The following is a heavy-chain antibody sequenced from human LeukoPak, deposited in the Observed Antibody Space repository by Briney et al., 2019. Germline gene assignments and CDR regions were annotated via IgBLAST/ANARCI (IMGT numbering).Heavy chain of an antibody. V-gene: IGHV1-69*05. Sequence: SVKVSCKASGGTLSSYAISWVRQAPGQGLEWMGRIIPISGTANYAQKFQGRVTITTDESTSTAYMELSSLRSEDTAVYYCARDVEQQLVLYWFDPWGQGTLVTVSS. CDR2: IIPISGTA. D-gene: IGHD6-13*01. CDR3: ARDVEQQLVLYWFDP. CDR1: GGTLSSYA. J-gene: IGHJ5*02.